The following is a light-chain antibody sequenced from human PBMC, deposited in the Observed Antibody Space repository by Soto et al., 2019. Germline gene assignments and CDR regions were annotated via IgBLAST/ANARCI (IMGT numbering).Light chain of an antibody. V-gene: IGKV3D-15*01. CDR1: QSVGSK. Sequence: EIVMTQSPPTLSVSPGERATLSCRASQSVGSKLAWYQQRPGQAPRLLIYDAPNRATGIPARFSGSGSGTEFSLTISSLQSEDFAVYSCQQYGDWPGAFGGGTKVDIK. CDR2: DAP. J-gene: IGKJ4*01. CDR3: QQYGDWPGA.